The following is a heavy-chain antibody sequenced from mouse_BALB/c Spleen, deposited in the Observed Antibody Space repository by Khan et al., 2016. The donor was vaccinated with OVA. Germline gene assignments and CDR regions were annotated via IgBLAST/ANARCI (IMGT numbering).Heavy chain of an antibody. Sequence: VQLQQSGPELVEPGASVKMSCKASGYTFTNYVIHWVKQRPGQGLEWIGYINPDNAGTRYNEKFKGKATLTSDTSSTSAYMELLSLTTEDSAVYYCAREASSWDFSFPYWGQGTLVTVSA. CDR1: GYTFTNYV. CDR2: INPDNAGT. V-gene: IGHV1S136*01. D-gene: IGHD4-1*01. CDR3: AREASSWDFSFPY. J-gene: IGHJ3*01.